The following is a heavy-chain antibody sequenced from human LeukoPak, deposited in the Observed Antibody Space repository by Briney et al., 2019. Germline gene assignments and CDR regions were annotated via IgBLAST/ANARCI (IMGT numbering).Heavy chain of an antibody. CDR1: GFTVSSNY. CDR3: ARDTGSGYCSGGSCRAAFDI. J-gene: IGHJ3*02. D-gene: IGHD2-15*01. V-gene: IGHV3-53*01. CDR2: IYSGDNS. Sequence: GGSLRLSCAASGFTVSSNYMSWVRQVPGKGLEWVSVIYSGDNSYYADSVKGRFTISRDNSKNTLFLQMNSLRAEDTAVYYCARDTGSGYCSGGSCRAAFDIWGQGTMVTVSS.